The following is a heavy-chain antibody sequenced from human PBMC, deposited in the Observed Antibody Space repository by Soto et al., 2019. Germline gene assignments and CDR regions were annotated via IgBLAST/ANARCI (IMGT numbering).Heavy chain of an antibody. Sequence: ASVKVSCKASGFTFPTYAIHWVRQAPGQSLEWMGWINAGNGNTKYSQRFQGRVTITRDTSASTAYMELSSLRSEDTAVYYCARGSSVSWPFDFWGQGTLVTVS. J-gene: IGHJ4*02. CDR1: GFTFPTYA. CDR3: ARGSSVSWPFDF. V-gene: IGHV1-3*01. D-gene: IGHD6-19*01. CDR2: INAGNGNT.